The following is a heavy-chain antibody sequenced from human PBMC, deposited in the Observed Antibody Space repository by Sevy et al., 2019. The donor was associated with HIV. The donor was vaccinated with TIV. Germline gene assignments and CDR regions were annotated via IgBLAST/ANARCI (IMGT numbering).Heavy chain of an antibody. Sequence: GGSLRLSCAASGFTFSSYGMHWVRQAPGKGLEWVAVISYDGSNKYYADSVKGRFTISRDNSKNTLYLQMNSPRAEDTAVYYCAKYYDILTGYGWGQGTLVTVSS. CDR3: AKYYDILTGYG. D-gene: IGHD3-9*01. CDR2: ISYDGSNK. CDR1: GFTFSSYG. J-gene: IGHJ4*02. V-gene: IGHV3-30*18.